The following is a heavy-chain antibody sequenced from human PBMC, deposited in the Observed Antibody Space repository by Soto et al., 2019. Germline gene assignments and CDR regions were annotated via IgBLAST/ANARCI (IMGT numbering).Heavy chain of an antibody. D-gene: IGHD6-13*01. V-gene: IGHV5-51*01. CDR3: ARLVRFSSSWSWGGY. CDR1: GYSFTCYC. CDR2: IYAGDSDT. J-gene: IGHJ4*02. Sequence: RESLKITWKGSGYSFTCYCIGWVRQMPGKGREWMGIIYAGDSDTRYSPSFQGQVTISADKSIITAHLQWSSLKASDSAMYCCARLVRFSSSWSWGGYWGQGTLVTVSS.